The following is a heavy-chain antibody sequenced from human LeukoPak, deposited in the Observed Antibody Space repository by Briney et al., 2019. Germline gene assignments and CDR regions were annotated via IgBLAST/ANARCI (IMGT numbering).Heavy chain of an antibody. J-gene: IGHJ4*02. CDR1: GFTFSSYS. V-gene: IGHV3-21*04. CDR3: ARDSSGWYWWNY. Sequence: GGSLRLSCAASGFTFSSYSMNWVRQAPGKGLEWVSSISSSSSYIYYADSVKGRFTISRDNSKNTLYLQMNSLRAEDTAVYYCARDSSGWYWWNYWGQGTLVTVSS. CDR2: ISSSSSYI. D-gene: IGHD6-19*01.